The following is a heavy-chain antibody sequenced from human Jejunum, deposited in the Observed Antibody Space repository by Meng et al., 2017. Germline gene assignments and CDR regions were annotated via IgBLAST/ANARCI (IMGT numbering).Heavy chain of an antibody. CDR2: IYHSGST. J-gene: IGHJ4*02. V-gene: IGHV4-4*02. Sequence: QVQLHEWGPELVNSLETLPPTCSVSGGSFTSCFWWTWVRQSPGKGLEWIGEIYHSGSTNYNPSLKSRVTISVDKSKNQFSLKLTSVTAADTAVYYCARGGYYSFDYWGQGTLVTVSS. CDR1: GGSFTSCFW. D-gene: IGHD5-18*01. CDR3: ARGGYYSFDY.